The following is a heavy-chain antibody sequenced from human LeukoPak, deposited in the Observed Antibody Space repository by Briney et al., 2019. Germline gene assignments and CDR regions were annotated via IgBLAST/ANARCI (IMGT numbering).Heavy chain of an antibody. D-gene: IGHD3-3*01. CDR2: ISASAGST. Sequence: GGSLRLSCEGSAFIFSGHWMNWVRQAAGTGLEWVSAISASAGSTSYADSVKGRVIISRDNSKNTLFLQMNSLRAEDTAVYYCGRGYYSDYWGQGTLVTVSS. J-gene: IGHJ4*02. CDR1: AFIFSGHW. V-gene: IGHV3-23*01. CDR3: GRGYYSDY.